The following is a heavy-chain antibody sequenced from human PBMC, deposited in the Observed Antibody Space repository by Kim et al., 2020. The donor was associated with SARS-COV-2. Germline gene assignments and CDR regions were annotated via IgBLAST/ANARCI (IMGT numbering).Heavy chain of an antibody. CDR3: ARLMTYYYGSGSYWD. V-gene: IGHV3-7*03. J-gene: IGHJ4*02. CDR1: GFTFSSYG. CDR2: IKQDGSGR. D-gene: IGHD3-10*01. Sequence: GGSLRLSCAASGFTFSSYGMSWVRQAPGKGLEWVANIKQDGSGRYYVDSVKGRFTISRDNAKNSLYLQMNSRRAEDTAVYYCARLMTYYYGSGSYWDWGQGNLVTLSP.